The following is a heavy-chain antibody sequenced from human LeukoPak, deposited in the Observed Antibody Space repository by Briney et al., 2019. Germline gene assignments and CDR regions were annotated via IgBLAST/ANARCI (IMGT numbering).Heavy chain of an antibody. CDR1: GFTFISYT. D-gene: IGHD3-3*01. Sequence: QAGGSLRLPCTASGFTFISYTMNWVRRTPGKGLEWVSGIIASGASNYYAESVKGRFTVSRHNPKNTLYLEMSSLRGEDTAVYYCAKIPGQFLEWNSHYFDYWGQGTLVTVSS. CDR2: IIASGASN. V-gene: IGHV3-23*01. J-gene: IGHJ4*02. CDR3: AKIPGQFLEWNSHYFDY.